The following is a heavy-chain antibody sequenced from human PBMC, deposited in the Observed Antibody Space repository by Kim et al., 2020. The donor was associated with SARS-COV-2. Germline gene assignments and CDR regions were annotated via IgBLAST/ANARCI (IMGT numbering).Heavy chain of an antibody. J-gene: IGHJ4*02. CDR3: AKVRKEQQLADFDY. D-gene: IGHD6-13*01. Sequence: GGSLRLSCAASGFTFSSYAMSWVRQAPGKGLEWVSVIYSGGSSTYYADSVKGRFTISRDNSKNTLYLQMNSLRAEDTAVYYCAKVRKEQQLADFDYWGQGTLVTVSS. V-gene: IGHV3-23*03. CDR2: IYSGGSST. CDR1: GFTFSSYA.